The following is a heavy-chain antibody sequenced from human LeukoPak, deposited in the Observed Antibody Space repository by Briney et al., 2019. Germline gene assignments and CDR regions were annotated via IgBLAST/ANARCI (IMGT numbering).Heavy chain of an antibody. CDR2: IRYDGSNK. D-gene: IGHD6-19*01. CDR1: GFTFSNYG. V-gene: IGHV3-30*02. Sequence: GGSLRLSCAASGFTFSNYGMHWVRQAPGKGLEWVAFIRYDGSNKYYADSVKGRFTISRDNSKNTLYLQMNSLRAEDTAVYYCAKDRVSSGWYYYYYMDVWGKGTTVTISS. J-gene: IGHJ6*03. CDR3: AKDRVSSGWYYYYYMDV.